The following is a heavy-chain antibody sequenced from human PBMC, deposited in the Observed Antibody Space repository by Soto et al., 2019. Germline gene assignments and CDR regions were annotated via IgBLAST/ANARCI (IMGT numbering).Heavy chain of an antibody. J-gene: IGHJ4*02. D-gene: IGHD5-18*01. V-gene: IGHV3-30*03. CDR2: ISYDGSNK. CDR1: GFTFSSYG. CDR3: AATWDGYSYGDGVYYFDY. Sequence: GGSLRLSCAASGFTFSSYGMHWVRQAPGKGLEWVAVISYDGSNKYYADSVKGRFTISRDNSKNTLYLQMNSLRAEDTAVYYCAATWDGYSYGDGVYYFDYWGQGTLVTVSS.